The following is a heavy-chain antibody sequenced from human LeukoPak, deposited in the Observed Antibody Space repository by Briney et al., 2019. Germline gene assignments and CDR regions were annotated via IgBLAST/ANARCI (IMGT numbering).Heavy chain of an antibody. J-gene: IGHJ3*01. CDR1: GGSISSYY. Sequence: PSETLSLTCTVSGGSISSYYWSWIRQPPGKGLEWIGYIHYSGSTNYNPSLKSRVTISVDTSKNQFSLKLSSVTAADTAVYYCASFMTTASNGVFWGQGTMVTVSS. CDR2: IHYSGST. CDR3: ASFMTTASNGVF. V-gene: IGHV4-59*01. D-gene: IGHD4-17*01.